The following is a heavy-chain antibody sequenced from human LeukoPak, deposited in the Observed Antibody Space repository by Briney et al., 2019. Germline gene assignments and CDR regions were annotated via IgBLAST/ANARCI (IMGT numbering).Heavy chain of an antibody. J-gene: IGHJ4*02. D-gene: IGHD2-21*01. CDR3: ARVRGGDTGDLDY. CDR2: INSDGSST. V-gene: IGHV3-74*01. Sequence: PGGSLRLSCAASGFTFSSYWMHWVRQAPGKGLVWVSRINSDGSSTNYADSVKGRLTISRDNAKNTLYLQMNSLRADDTAVYYCARVRGGDTGDLDYWGQGTLVTVSS. CDR1: GFTFSSYW.